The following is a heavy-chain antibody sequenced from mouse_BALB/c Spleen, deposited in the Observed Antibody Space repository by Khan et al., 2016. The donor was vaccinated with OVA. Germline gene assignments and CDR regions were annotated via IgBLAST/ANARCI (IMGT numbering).Heavy chain of an antibody. V-gene: IGHV1-4*01. Sequence: QVQLKQSGAELARPGASVRMSCKASGYTFTSNTMHWIKQRPGQGLEWIGYINPRSGYTNYNQNFKDKATLTADKSSSTAYMQLSSLTSEDSAVYYCARRTTGYTMDSWGQGTSVTASS. J-gene: IGHJ4*01. CDR3: ARRTTGYTMDS. D-gene: IGHD2-14*01. CDR1: GYTFTSNT. CDR2: INPRSGYT.